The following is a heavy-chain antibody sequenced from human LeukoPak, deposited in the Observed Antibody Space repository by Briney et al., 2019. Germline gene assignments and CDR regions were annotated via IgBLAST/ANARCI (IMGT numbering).Heavy chain of an antibody. D-gene: IGHD4-17*01. J-gene: IGHJ4*02. V-gene: IGHV4-4*07. CDR3: ARDKTTVKGPHFDY. Sequence: SETLSLTCTVSGDSISSYYWSWIRQAAGKGLEWIGRIYSSGSTNYNPSLKSRVTMSVDTSKNQFSLKLNSVTAADTAVYYCARDKTTVKGPHFDYWGQGTLVTVSS. CDR2: IYSSGST. CDR1: GDSISSYY.